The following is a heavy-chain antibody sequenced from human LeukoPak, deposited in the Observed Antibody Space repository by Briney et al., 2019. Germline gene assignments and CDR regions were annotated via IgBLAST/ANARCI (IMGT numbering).Heavy chain of an antibody. Sequence: PSETLSLTCSVSGGSISSSSYSWGWIRHPPGKGLEWIGSIYHSGSTYYNPSLKSRVTVSVDTSRNQFSLKLNSATAADTAVYYCATHNIAMTGTGFDYWGQGTLVSVSS. V-gene: IGHV4-39*01. D-gene: IGHD1-1*01. CDR2: IYHSGST. CDR1: GGSISSSSYS. CDR3: ATHNIAMTGTGFDY. J-gene: IGHJ4*02.